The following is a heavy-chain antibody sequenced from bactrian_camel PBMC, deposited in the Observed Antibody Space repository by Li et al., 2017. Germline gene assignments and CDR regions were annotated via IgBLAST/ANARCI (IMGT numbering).Heavy chain of an antibody. D-gene: IGHD4*01. Sequence: DVQLVESGGGLVQPGGSLRLSCAASGFTFSELSMSWVRQAPGKGLEWVSRISSLSYTIYVSDSVKGRFTISRDGATDTVFLRMISLRPEDTAMYYCATSSYSDYDREPPFAYWGQGTQVTVS. CDR1: GFTFSELS. V-gene: IGHV3S35*01. CDR3: ATSSYSDYDREPPFAY. J-gene: IGHJ4*01. CDR2: ISSLSYTI.